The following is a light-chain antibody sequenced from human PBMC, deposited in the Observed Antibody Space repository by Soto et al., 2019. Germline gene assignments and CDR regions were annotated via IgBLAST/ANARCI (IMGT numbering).Light chain of an antibody. Sequence: ETVLTQSPGTLSLSPGERASLSCRASQSISGRYLAWYQQKPRQAPRLLIYDASSRATCIPDRFSGSGSGTDFILTISRLEPEDFAVHYCQQYGYSPLTFGGGTKVEIK. CDR2: DAS. CDR3: QQYGYSPLT. V-gene: IGKV3-20*01. CDR1: QSISGRY. J-gene: IGKJ4*01.